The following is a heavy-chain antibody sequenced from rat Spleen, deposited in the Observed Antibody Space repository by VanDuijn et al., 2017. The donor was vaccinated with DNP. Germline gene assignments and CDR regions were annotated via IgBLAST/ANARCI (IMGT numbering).Heavy chain of an antibody. CDR1: GYSITSHY. CDR3: ARWPGYNPPYAMDA. J-gene: IGHJ2*01. V-gene: IGHV3-1*01. D-gene: IGHD1-4*01. Sequence: EVQLQESGPGLVKPSQSLSLTCSVTGYSITSHYWGWIRKFPGNKMVYIGHISYSGNTSYNPSLKSRISITRDTSKNQLFLQVNSVTTEDTATYYCARWPGYNPPYAMDAWGQGVTVTVSS. CDR2: ISYSGNT.